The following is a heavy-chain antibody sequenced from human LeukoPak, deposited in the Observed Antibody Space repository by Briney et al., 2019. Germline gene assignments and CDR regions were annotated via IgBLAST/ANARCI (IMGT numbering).Heavy chain of an antibody. CDR3: ARFSVSDYYYYGMDV. CDR1: GGSISSSSYY. CDR2: IYYSGST. J-gene: IGHJ6*02. V-gene: IGHV4-39*01. Sequence: SETLSLTCTVSGGSISSSSYYWGWIRQPPGKGLEWIGSIYYSGSTYYNPSLKSRVTISVDTSKNQFSLKLSSVTAADTAVYYCARFSVSDYYYYGMDVWGQGTTVTVSS.